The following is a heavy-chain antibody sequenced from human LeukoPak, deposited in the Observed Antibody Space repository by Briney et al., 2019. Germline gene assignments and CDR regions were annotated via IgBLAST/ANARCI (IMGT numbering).Heavy chain of an antibody. Sequence: GGSLRLSCAASGFTFSSYAMSWVRQAPGKGLEWVSAISGSGGNTFYADSVKGRFTISRDNPRNTLYLQMNSLRAEDTAVYYCAKDIRIYADYWGQGTLVTVSS. CDR1: GFTFSSYA. V-gene: IGHV3-23*01. CDR3: AKDIRIYADY. D-gene: IGHD5/OR15-5a*01. CDR2: ISGSGGNT. J-gene: IGHJ4*02.